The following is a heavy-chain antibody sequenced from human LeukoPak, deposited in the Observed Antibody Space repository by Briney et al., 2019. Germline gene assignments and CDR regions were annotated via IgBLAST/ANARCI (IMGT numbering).Heavy chain of an antibody. J-gene: IGHJ4*02. CDR1: GFTFSNAW. CDR3: TTDSVTDSLGPIFGVVILH. D-gene: IGHD3-3*01. CDR2: IKSKTDGGTT. Sequence: PGGSLRLSCAASGFTFSNAWMSWVRQAPGKGLEWVGRIKSKTDGGTTDYAAPVKGRFTISRDDSKNTLYLQMNSLKTEDTAVYYCTTDSVTDSLGPIFGVVILHWGQGTLVTVSS. V-gene: IGHV3-15*01.